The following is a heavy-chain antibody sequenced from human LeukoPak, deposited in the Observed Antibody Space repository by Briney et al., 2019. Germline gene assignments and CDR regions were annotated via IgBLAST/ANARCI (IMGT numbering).Heavy chain of an antibody. CDR2: ISDGGDTT. J-gene: IGHJ4*02. V-gene: IGHV3-23*01. CDR3: AKTQGFFDH. Sequence: PPGGSLRLSCAASGFTFSNNGMTWVRQATGKGMEWVTGISDGGDTTYDAGSVKGRFTVSRDNSKNILYLQMNSLRAEDTAIYYCAKTQGFFDHWGQGSLVTVSS. CDR1: GFTFSNNG.